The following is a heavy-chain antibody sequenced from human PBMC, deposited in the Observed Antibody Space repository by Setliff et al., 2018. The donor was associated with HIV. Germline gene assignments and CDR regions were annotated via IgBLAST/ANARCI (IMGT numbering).Heavy chain of an antibody. J-gene: IGHJ4*02. CDR1: GGSISSGNYY. V-gene: IGHV4-61*02. Sequence: PSETLSLTCTVSGGSISSGNYYWSWIRQAAGKGLEWIGRIYTSGGANYNPSLKSRVTISVDTSKNQFSLKLSSVTVADTALYYCGRDEHGFNSNWYGVDWGQGTLVTVSS. CDR3: GRDEHGFNSNWYGVD. D-gene: IGHD6-13*01. CDR2: IYTSGGA.